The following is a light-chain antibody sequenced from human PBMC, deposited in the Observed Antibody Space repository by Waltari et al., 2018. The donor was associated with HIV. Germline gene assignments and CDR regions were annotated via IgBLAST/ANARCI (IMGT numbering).Light chain of an antibody. Sequence: VVLTQSPLSLSVTLGQPASISCKSSQSLEYTNGHTYLTWFHQRPGQSPRRLIFAISTRDSGVPDRFSGSGSGTDFTLKISRLETEDVGTYYCMQVTYWPRTFGQGTKLEV. V-gene: IGKV2-30*01. CDR2: AIS. CDR1: QSLEYTNGHTY. CDR3: MQVTYWPRT. J-gene: IGKJ2*02.